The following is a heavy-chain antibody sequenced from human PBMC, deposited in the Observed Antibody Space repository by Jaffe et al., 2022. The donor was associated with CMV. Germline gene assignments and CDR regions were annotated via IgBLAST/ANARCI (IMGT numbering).Heavy chain of an antibody. CDR1: GFTFSSYS. D-gene: IGHD1-26*01. CDR3: ARDPGYRYSGSYSGKVLDY. V-gene: IGHV3-21*01. CDR2: ISSSSSYI. J-gene: IGHJ4*02. Sequence: EVQLVESGGGLVKPGGSLRLSCAASGFTFSSYSMNWVRQAPGKGLEWVSSISSSSSYIYYADSVKGRFTISRDNAKNSLYLQMNSLRAEDTAVYYCARDPGYRYSGSYSGKVLDYWGQGTLVTVSS.